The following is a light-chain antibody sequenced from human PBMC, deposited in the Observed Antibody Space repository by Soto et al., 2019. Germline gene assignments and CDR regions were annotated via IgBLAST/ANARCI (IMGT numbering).Light chain of an antibody. CDR3: CSYAGSYTFVHVV. CDR1: SSDVGGYNY. V-gene: IGLV2-11*01. J-gene: IGLJ2*01. CDR2: DVS. Sequence: QSALTQPRSVSGSPGQSVTISCTGTSSDVGGYNYVSWYQQHPGKAPKLMIYDVSKRPSGVPDRFSGSKSGNTASLTISGPQAEDEADYYCCSYAGSYTFVHVVFGGGTKLTVL.